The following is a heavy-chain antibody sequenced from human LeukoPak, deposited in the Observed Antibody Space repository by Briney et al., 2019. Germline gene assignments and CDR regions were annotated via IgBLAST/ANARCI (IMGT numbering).Heavy chain of an antibody. CDR3: AKSGDQNLDTAIVY. V-gene: IGHV3-23*01. CDR2: ISGSGGGGST. J-gene: IGHJ4*02. CDR1: GFTFSSSA. Sequence: GGSLRLSCAASGFTFSSSAMSWVRQAPGKGLEWVSSISGSGGGGSTYYADSVKGRFTISRDNSKNTLYLQMNSLRAEDTAVYYCAKSGDQNLDTAIVYWGQGTLVTVSS. D-gene: IGHD5-18*01.